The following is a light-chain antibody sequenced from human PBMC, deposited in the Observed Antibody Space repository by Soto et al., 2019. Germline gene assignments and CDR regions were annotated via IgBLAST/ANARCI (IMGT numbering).Light chain of an antibody. CDR2: EDI. V-gene: IGLV2-23*01. Sequence: QSALTQPASVSGSPGQSITISCTGTSSAIGRYNLVSWYQQHPGKAPKLIIYEDIERPSGVSNRFSGSKSGNTASLTISGLQTEDEGSYYCCSYAGGTSVVFGGGTKLTVL. J-gene: IGLJ2*01. CDR3: CSYAGGTSVV. CDR1: SSAIGRYNL.